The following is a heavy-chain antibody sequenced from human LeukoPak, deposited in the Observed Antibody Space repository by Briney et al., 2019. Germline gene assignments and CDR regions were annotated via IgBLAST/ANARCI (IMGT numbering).Heavy chain of an antibody. CDR3: ARGYCSGGSCYGMDV. CDR2: ISSSSSYI. CDR1: GFTFSSYS. V-gene: IGHV3-21*01. J-gene: IGHJ6*02. Sequence: GGSLRLSCAASGFTFSSYSMNWVRQAPGKGLEWVSSISSSSSYIYYADSVKGRFTISRDNAKNSLYLQMSSLRAEDTAVYYCARGYCSGGSCYGMDVWGQGTTVTVSS. D-gene: IGHD2-15*01.